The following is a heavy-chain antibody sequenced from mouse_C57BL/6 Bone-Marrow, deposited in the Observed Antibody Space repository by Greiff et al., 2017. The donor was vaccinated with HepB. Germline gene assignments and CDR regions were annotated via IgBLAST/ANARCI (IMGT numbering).Heavy chain of an antibody. Sequence: EVNLVESGGDLVKPGGSLKLPCAASGFTFSSYGMSWVRQTPDKRLEWVATISSGGSYPYYPDSVKGRFTISRDNAKNTLYLQMSSLKSEDTAMDYCTRHYSSYWPWFAYWGQGTLVTVSA. J-gene: IGHJ3*01. V-gene: IGHV5-6*01. CDR2: ISSGGSYP. CDR3: TRHYSSYWPWFAY. CDR1: GFTFSSYG. D-gene: IGHD1-1*01.